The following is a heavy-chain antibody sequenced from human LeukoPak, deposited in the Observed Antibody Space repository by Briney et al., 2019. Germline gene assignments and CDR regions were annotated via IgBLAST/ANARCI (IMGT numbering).Heavy chain of an antibody. J-gene: IGHJ5*02. CDR2: ITGNGGNT. CDR3: ARDRSGSYPNWSDH. CDR1: GFTFSSYG. Sequence: GGSLRLSCAASGFTFSSYGMSWVRQAPGKGLDWVSAITGNGGNTFYADSVKGRFPISRDNSKNTMYLQMNSLRAEDTDLYYCARDRSGSYPNWSDHWGQGTLVTVSS. V-gene: IGHV3-23*01. D-gene: IGHD3-10*01.